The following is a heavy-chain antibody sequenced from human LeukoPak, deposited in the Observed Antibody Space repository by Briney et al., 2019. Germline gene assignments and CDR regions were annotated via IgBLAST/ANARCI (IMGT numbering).Heavy chain of an antibody. Sequence: SETLSLTCTASGGSISSYYWSWIRQPAGKGLEWIGRIYTSGSTNYNPSLKSRVTMSVDTSKNQFSLKLSSVTAADTAVYYCARDVTVTTYFDAFDIWGQGTMVTVSS. V-gene: IGHV4-4*07. CDR2: IYTSGST. CDR1: GGSISSYY. D-gene: IGHD4-17*01. J-gene: IGHJ3*02. CDR3: ARDVTVTTYFDAFDI.